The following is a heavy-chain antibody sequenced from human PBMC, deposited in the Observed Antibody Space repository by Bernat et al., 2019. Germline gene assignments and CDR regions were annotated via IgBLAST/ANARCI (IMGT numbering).Heavy chain of an antibody. J-gene: IGHJ5*02. CDR3: ARSDGSGSYYRDDWFDP. CDR2: IDWDDDK. D-gene: IGHD3-10*01. Sequence: QATLRESGPALVKPTQTLTLTCTFSGFSLSTTGMCVSWIRQPPGKALEWLARIDWDDDKYYSTSLKTRLTISKDTSKNQVVLTMTNMDPVDTATYYCARSDGSGSYYRDDWFDPWGQGTLVTVSS. V-gene: IGHV2-70*15. CDR1: GFSLSTTGMC.